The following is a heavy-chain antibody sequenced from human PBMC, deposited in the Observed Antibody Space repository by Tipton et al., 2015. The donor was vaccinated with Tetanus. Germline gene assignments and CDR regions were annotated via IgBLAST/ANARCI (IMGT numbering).Heavy chain of an antibody. CDR2: IYYSGST. CDR1: GGSISSGGYY. Sequence: LRLSCTVSGGSISSGGYYWSWIRQHPGKGLEWIGYIYYSGSTYYNPSLKSRVTISVDTSKNQFSLKLSSVTAADTAVYYCARHEREWLRLGPGPDAFDIWGQGTMVTVSS. V-gene: IGHV4-31*02. CDR3: ARHEREWLRLGPGPDAFDI. J-gene: IGHJ3*02. D-gene: IGHD5-12*01.